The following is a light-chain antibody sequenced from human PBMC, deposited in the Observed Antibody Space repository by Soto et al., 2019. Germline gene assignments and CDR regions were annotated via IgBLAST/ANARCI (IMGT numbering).Light chain of an antibody. J-gene: IGKJ4*01. CDR3: QQLNSYPLT. V-gene: IGKV1-9*01. CDR2: AAS. CDR1: QDISSF. Sequence: DIQLTQSPSFLSASVGDRVTITCRASQDISSFFAWYQQKPGKAPKLLIYAASTLQSGVPSRFSGSGSGTEFTLTISSLQPEDFATYYCQQLNSYPLTFGGGTKVEIK.